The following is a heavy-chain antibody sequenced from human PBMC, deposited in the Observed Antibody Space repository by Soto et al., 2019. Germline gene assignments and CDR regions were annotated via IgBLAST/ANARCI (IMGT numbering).Heavy chain of an antibody. Sequence: EVQLVESGGGLVQPGRSLRLSCAASGFTFDDYAMHWVLQAPGKGLEWVSGISWNSGSIGYADSVKGRFTISRDNAKNSLYLQMNSLRAEDTALYYCAKDSEVTSAVAGDDAFDIWGQGTMVTVSS. D-gene: IGHD6-19*01. CDR3: AKDSEVTSAVAGDDAFDI. CDR2: ISWNSGSI. J-gene: IGHJ3*02. CDR1: GFTFDDYA. V-gene: IGHV3-9*01.